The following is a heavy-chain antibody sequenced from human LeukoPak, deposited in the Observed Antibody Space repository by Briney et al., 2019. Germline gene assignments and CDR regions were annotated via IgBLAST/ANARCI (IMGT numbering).Heavy chain of an antibody. Sequence: GGSLRLSCTASGFTVGTYYMSWVRQAPGKGLEWVSVIYNGMKTDYADSVKGRFTISRDTSKNTLFLQMTTLRVEDTAVYYCARGPQDFDYWGQGTPVTVSS. CDR1: GFTVGTYY. CDR2: IYNGMKT. CDR3: ARGPQDFDY. J-gene: IGHJ4*02. V-gene: IGHV3-66*01.